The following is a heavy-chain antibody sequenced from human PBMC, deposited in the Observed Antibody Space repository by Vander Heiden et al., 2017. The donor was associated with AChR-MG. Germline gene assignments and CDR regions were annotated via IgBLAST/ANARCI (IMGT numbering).Heavy chain of an antibody. CDR1: GYTFTSYA. V-gene: IGHV1-18*01. CDR3: ARKSDKLVAGTRFWAFDI. D-gene: IGHD6-19*01. CDR2: ISASNANT. J-gene: IGHJ3*02. Sequence: QVQLVQSGAEVKKPGASVKVSCKASGYTFTSYALSWVRQAPGQGPEWMGWISASNANTDYARKFQGRVALTIDTSTSTAYMELRSLRSDDTAVYYCARKSDKLVAGTRFWAFDIWGQGTMVTVSS.